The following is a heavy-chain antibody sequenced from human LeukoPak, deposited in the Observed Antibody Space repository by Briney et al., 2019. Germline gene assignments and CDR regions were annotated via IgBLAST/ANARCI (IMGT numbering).Heavy chain of an antibody. Sequence: GGSLSLSCAASGFTFSSYWMSWVRQAPGKGLEWVSKIKQDGSENYYVDSVKGRFTIPRENAKNTLYLQMNSLRAEDTAVYYCARDTGSIYSRTKTYYFDYWGQGTLVTVSA. V-gene: IGHV3-7*01. D-gene: IGHD3-3*01. CDR2: IKQDGSEN. CDR1: GFTFSSYW. J-gene: IGHJ4*02. CDR3: ARDTGSIYSRTKTYYFDY.